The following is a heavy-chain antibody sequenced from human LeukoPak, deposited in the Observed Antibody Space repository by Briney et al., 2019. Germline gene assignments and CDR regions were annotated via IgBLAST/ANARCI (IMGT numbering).Heavy chain of an antibody. Sequence: PGGSLRLSCAASGFTFSSYWMSWVRQAPGKGLEWVANIKQDGSEKYYVDSVKGRFTISRDNAKNSLYLQMNSLRAEDTAVYYCAKDSEKRSGGPAGQIEWGQGTL. D-gene: IGHD6-13*01. V-gene: IGHV3-7*01. CDR1: GFTFSSYW. CDR2: IKQDGSEK. J-gene: IGHJ4*01. CDR3: AKDSEKRSGGPAGQIE.